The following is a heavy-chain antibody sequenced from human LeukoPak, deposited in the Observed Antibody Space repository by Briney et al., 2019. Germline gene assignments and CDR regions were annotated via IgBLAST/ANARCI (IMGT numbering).Heavy chain of an antibody. J-gene: IGHJ4*02. D-gene: IGHD3-22*01. CDR2: ISYEDGSNK. CDR1: GFTFRSFV. Sequence: GGSLRLSCAASGFTFRSFVMHWVRQAPGKGLEWVAAISYEDGSNKYYADSVKGRFTISRDNSKYTVYLEMNSLRVEDTAMYYCARDSYYYDSSGSLDYWGQGTLVTVSS. CDR3: ARDSYYYDSSGSLDY. V-gene: IGHV3-30*04.